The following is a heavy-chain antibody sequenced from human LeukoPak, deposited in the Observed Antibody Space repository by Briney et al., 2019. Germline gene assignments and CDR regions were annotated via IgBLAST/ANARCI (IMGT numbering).Heavy chain of an antibody. Sequence: QSGRSLRLSCAASGFTFDDYAMHWVRQAPGKGLEWVSGISWNSGSIGYADSVKGRFTISRDNAKNSLYLQMNSLRAEDTALYYCAKDVTASDYYYYYMDVWGKGTTVTVSS. CDR2: ISWNSGSI. V-gene: IGHV3-9*01. CDR3: AKDVTASDYYYYYMDV. CDR1: GFTFDDYA. J-gene: IGHJ6*03. D-gene: IGHD5-18*01.